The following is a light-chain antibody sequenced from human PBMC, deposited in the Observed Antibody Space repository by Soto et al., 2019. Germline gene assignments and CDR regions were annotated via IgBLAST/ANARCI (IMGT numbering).Light chain of an antibody. CDR3: QQYDDLPIT. Sequence: DIHMTHSPPSLSSSVLYIFTITCQASQDISKFLNWYQKKPGKPPKVLIYDASNLQTGVPSRFSGRGSGTEFTFTISSLQPDDSGTYYCQQYDDLPITFGQGTRLEIK. CDR1: QDISKF. J-gene: IGKJ5*01. V-gene: IGKV1-33*01. CDR2: DAS.